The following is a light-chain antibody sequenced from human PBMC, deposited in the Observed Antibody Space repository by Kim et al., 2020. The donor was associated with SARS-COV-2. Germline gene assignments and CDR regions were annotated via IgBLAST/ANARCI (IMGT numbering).Light chain of an antibody. Sequence: VSPAEGARLSCRASRSIGTNSAGYHQKPGQAPRLLISGASTRATGVPARISGSASRSDFTLTISSLQSGDFGTYYCQQYDNWFPYTFGQGTKLEIK. CDR2: GAS. CDR3: QQYDNWFPYT. V-gene: IGKV3-15*01. CDR1: RSIGTN. J-gene: IGKJ2*01.